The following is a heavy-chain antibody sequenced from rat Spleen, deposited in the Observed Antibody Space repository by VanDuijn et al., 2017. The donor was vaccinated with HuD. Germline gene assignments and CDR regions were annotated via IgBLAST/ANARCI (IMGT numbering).Heavy chain of an antibody. CDR3: ARRGTGSVYWYFDF. Sequence: EVQLVESGGGLVQPGRSLKLSCAASGFTFSDYNMAWVRQAPKKGLEWVATIIYDDSRNYYRDSVKGRFTISRDNAKSTLYLQMDSLRSEDTATYYCARRGTGSVYWYFDFWGPGTMVTVSS. J-gene: IGHJ1*01. V-gene: IGHV5-7*01. CDR1: GFTFSDYN. CDR2: IIYDDSRN. D-gene: IGHD5-1*01.